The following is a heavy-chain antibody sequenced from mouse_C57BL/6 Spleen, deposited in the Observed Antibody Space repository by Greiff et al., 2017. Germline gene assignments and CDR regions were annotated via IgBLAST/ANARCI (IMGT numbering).Heavy chain of an antibody. Sequence: VQLKESGEGLVKPGGSLKLSCAASGFTFSSYAMSWVRQTPEKRLEWVAYISSGGDYIYYADTVKGRFTISRDNARNTLYLQMSSLKSEDTAMYYCTRDYGSRPSLFDYWGQGTTLTVSS. D-gene: IGHD1-1*01. CDR3: TRDYGSRPSLFDY. V-gene: IGHV5-9-1*02. CDR2: ISSGGDYI. CDR1: GFTFSSYA. J-gene: IGHJ2*01.